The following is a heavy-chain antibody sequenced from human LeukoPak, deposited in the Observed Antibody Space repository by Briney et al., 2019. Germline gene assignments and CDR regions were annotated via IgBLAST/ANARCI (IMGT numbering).Heavy chain of an antibody. V-gene: IGHV3-30*18. CDR1: GFTFSSYG. Sequence: PGGSLRLSCAASGFTFSSYGMHWVRQAPGKGLEWVAVISYDGSNKYYADSVKGRFTISRDNSKSTLYLQMNSLRAEDTAVYYCAKEGEDIVVVPAAMTLGYYFDYRGQGTLVTVSS. J-gene: IGHJ4*02. D-gene: IGHD2-2*01. CDR2: ISYDGSNK. CDR3: AKEGEDIVVVPAAMTLGYYFDY.